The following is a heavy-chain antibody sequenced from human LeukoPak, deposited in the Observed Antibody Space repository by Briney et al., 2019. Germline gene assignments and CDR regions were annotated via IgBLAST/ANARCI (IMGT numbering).Heavy chain of an antibody. CDR1: GFTFTNYG. V-gene: IGHV3-23*01. J-gene: IGHJ5*02. CDR3: ARAVDSSRYYVPNWFDP. D-gene: IGHD3-22*01. CDR2: ITGGSGGST. Sequence: PGGSLRLSCAASGFTFTNYGMGWVRQAPGKGLEWVSAITGGSGGSTFDADSVKGRFTISRDNSKNTLYLQMSSLRAEDTAIYYCARAVDSSRYYVPNWFDPWGQGTLVTVSS.